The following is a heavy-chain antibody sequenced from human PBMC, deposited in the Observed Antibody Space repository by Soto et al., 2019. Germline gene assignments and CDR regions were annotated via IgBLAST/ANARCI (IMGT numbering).Heavy chain of an antibody. CDR2: MSGSSGSA. CDR3: AKNRGLDSYYYMDV. Sequence: EVQLLESGGGLGQPGGPLRLSCVASGFTFSSYAMSWVRQAPGKGLEWVSAMSGSSGSAYYADSVKGRFTISRDNSKNTLYLQMSSLRAEDTSVYHCAKNRGLDSYYYMDVLGKGTTVTGSS. V-gene: IGHV3-23*01. CDR1: GFTFSSYA. D-gene: IGHD7-27*01. J-gene: IGHJ6*03.